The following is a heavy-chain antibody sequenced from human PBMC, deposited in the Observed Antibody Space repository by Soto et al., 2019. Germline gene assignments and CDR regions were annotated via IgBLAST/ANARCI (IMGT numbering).Heavy chain of an antibody. V-gene: IGHV3-11*06. D-gene: IGHD6-6*01. J-gene: IGHJ6*02. Sequence: PGGSLRLSCATSGFTFSDYYMSWIRQAPGQGLEWVSYISSSSSYTNYADSVKGRFTISRDNAKNSLYLQMNSLRAEDTAVYYCASCVQLSSYHHYNLRGYMDVWGQGTTVTVSS. CDR1: GFTFSDYY. CDR3: ASCVQLSSYHHYNLRGYMDV. CDR2: ISSSSSYT.